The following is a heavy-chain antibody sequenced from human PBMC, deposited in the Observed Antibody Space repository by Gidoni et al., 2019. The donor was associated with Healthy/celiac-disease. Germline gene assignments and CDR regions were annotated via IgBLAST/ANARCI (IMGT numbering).Heavy chain of an antibody. Sequence: EVQLVESGGGLVQPGGSLRLSCAAAGFTFSSYWMSWVRQAPRKGLEWVANIKQDGSEKYYVDSVKGRFTISRDNAKNSLYLQMNSLRAEDTAVYYCARGYDFWSGYYKGTFDYWGQGTLVTVSS. D-gene: IGHD3-3*01. CDR1: GFTFSSYW. J-gene: IGHJ4*02. CDR3: ARGYDFWSGYYKGTFDY. CDR2: IKQDGSEK. V-gene: IGHV3-7*04.